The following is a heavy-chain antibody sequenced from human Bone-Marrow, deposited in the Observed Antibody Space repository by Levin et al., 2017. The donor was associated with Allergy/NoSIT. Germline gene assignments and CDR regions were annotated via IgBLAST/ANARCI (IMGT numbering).Heavy chain of an antibody. D-gene: IGHD6-6*01. CDR3: ARDNRVGAARLDYYYGMDV. CDR2: ISSSGSTI. J-gene: IGHJ6*02. Sequence: GESLKISCAASGFTFSDYYMSWIRQAPGKGLEWVSYISSSGSTIYYADSVKGRFTISRDNAKNSLYLQMNSLRAEDTAVYYCARDNRVGAARLDYYYGMDVWGQGTTVTVSS. CDR1: GFTFSDYY. V-gene: IGHV3-11*01.